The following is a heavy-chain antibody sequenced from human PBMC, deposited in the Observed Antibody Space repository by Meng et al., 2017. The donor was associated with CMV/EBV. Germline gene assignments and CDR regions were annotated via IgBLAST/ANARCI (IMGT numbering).Heavy chain of an antibody. CDR1: GFTVSSNY. D-gene: IGHD3-3*01. CDR2: IYSGGST. J-gene: IGHJ6*02. CDR3: ARVATVRFLEVSGMDV. V-gene: IGHV3-53*01. Sequence: GESLKISCAASGFTVSSNYMSWVRQAPGKGLEWVSVIYSGGSTYHADSVKGRFTISRDNSKNTLYLQMNSLRAEDTAVYYCARVATVRFLEVSGMDVWGQGTTVTVSS.